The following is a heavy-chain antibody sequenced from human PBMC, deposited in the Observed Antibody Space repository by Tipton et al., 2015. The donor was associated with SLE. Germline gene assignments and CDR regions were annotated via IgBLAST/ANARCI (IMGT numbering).Heavy chain of an antibody. CDR1: GGSISSYY. J-gene: IGHJ4*02. Sequence: TLSLTCTVSGGSISSYYWSWIRQPAGKGLERIGRIYISGSTNYTPSLKSRVTMSVDTSKNQFSLKLSSVTAADTAVYYCASGGIYFDYWGQGTLVTVSS. D-gene: IGHD3-16*01. CDR2: IYISGST. V-gene: IGHV4-4*07. CDR3: ASGGIYFDY.